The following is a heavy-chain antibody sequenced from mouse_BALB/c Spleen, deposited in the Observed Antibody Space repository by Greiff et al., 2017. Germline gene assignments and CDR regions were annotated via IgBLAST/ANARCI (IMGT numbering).Heavy chain of an antibody. Sequence: EVKLVESGPGLVKPSQSLSLTCTVTGYSITSDYAWNWIRQFPGNKLEWMGYISYSGSTSYNPSLKSRISITRDTSKNQFFLQLNSVTTEDTATYYCARGGNWDYFDYWGQGTTLTVSS. CDR1: GYSITSDYA. V-gene: IGHV3-2*02. D-gene: IGHD4-1*01. CDR2: ISYSGST. CDR3: ARGGNWDYFDY. J-gene: IGHJ2*01.